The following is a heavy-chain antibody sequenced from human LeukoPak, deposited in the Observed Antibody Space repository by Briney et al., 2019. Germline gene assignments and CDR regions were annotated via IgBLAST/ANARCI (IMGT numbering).Heavy chain of an antibody. D-gene: IGHD2-2*01. CDR3: AKAIVPAAPRVKRDYYYYMDV. J-gene: IGHJ6*03. Sequence: PGGSLRLSCAASGFTFNIYGMGWVRQALGKGLEWVSVISGSGIDTYYADSVKGRFTISRDNSKNTLYLQMNSLRAEDTAVYYCAKAIVPAAPRVKRDYYYYMDVWGKGTTVTISS. CDR2: ISGSGIDT. V-gene: IGHV3-23*01. CDR1: GFTFNIYG.